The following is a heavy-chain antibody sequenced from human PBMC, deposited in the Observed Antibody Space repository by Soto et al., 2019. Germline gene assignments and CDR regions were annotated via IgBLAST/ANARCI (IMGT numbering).Heavy chain of an antibody. CDR2: ISYDGSNK. Sequence: GGSLRLSCAASGFTFSSYGMHWVRQAPGKGLEWVAVISYDGSNKYYADSVKGRFTISRDNSKNTLYLQMNSLRAEDTAVYYCAKDWRLVVVTATFDYWGQGTLVTVSS. J-gene: IGHJ4*02. CDR3: AKDWRLVVVTATFDY. D-gene: IGHD2-21*02. CDR1: GFTFSSYG. V-gene: IGHV3-30*18.